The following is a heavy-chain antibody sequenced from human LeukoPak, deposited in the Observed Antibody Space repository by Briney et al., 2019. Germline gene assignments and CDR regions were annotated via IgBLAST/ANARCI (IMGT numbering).Heavy chain of an antibody. CDR1: GYTFTSYG. V-gene: IGHV1-18*01. CDR3: ARVWIGVATTPFDY. J-gene: IGHJ4*02. Sequence: ASVKVSCKASGYTFTSYGISWVRQAPGQGLEWMGWISAYNGNTNYAQKLQGRVTMTTDTSTSTAYMELRSLRSDDTAVYYCARVWIGVATTPFDYWSQGTLVTVSS. D-gene: IGHD5-12*01. CDR2: ISAYNGNT.